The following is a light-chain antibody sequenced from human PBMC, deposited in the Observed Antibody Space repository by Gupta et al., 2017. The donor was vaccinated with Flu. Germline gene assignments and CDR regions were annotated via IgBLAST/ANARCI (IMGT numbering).Light chain of an antibody. CDR3: LLSYGGALG. CDR2: DTS. Sequence: QAVVTQELSLTLSPGGTVTLTCGSSTGAVTRGHYPYWFQQKHGKAPRTLMSDTSNKHSWKPSRVSCALLAGNAALLRSGAQPEDEADDYCLLSYGGALGFGGGTKLTVL. CDR1: TGAVTRGHY. J-gene: IGLJ3*02. V-gene: IGLV7-46*01.